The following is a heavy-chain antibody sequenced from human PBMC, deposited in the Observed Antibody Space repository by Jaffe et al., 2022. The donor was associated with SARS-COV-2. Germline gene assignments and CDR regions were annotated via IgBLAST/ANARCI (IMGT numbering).Heavy chain of an antibody. V-gene: IGHV4-39*01. CDR1: GGSISSSSYY. J-gene: IGHJ5*02. CDR3: ARLGGYDFWSGYSIDP. D-gene: IGHD3-3*01. CDR2: IYYSGST. Sequence: QLQLQESGPGLVKPSETLSLTCTVSGGSISSSSYYWGWIRQPPGKGLEWIGSIYYSGSTYYNPSLKSRVTISVDTSKNQFSLKLSSVTAADTAVYYCARLGGYDFWSGYSIDPWGQGTLVTVSS.